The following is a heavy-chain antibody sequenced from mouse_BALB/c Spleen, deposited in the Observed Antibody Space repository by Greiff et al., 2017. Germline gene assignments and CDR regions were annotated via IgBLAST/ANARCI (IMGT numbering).Heavy chain of an antibody. CDR3: ARGGYGFDY. D-gene: IGHD2-2*01. J-gene: IGHJ2*01. CDR1: GYSFTDYI. V-gene: IGHV1-39*01. Sequence: VQLKQTGPELVKPGASVKISCKASGYSFTDYIMLWVKQSHGKSLEWIGNINPYYGSTSYNLKFKGKATLTVDKSSSTAYMQLNSLTSEDSAVYYCARGGYGFDYWGQGTTLTVSS. CDR2: INPYYGST.